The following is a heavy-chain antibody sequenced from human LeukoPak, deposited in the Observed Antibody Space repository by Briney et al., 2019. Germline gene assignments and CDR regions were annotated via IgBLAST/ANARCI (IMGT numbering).Heavy chain of an antibody. CDR1: GGSISSSSYY. CDR2: IYYSGST. J-gene: IGHJ6*02. V-gene: IGHV4-39*07. D-gene: IGHD3-10*01. Sequence: PSETLSLTCTVSGGSISSSSYYWGWIRQPPGKGLEWIGSIYYSGSTYYNPSLKSRVTISVDTSKNQFSLKLSSVTAADTAVYYCARSVISGRGVIGPSWMDVWGQGTTVTVSS. CDR3: ARSVISGRGVIGPSWMDV.